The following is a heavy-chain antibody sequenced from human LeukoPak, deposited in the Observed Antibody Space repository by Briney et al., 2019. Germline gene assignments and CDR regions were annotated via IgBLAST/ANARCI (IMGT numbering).Heavy chain of an antibody. Sequence: GGSLRLSCAASGFTFSDHYMIWLRQAPGKGLESISYISHNGDTEYYADSVKGRLSISRDNAKSSLYLEMNSLRVEDTAVYYCAKDPGVVPAHYFDYWGQGTLVTVSS. CDR1: GFTFSDHY. J-gene: IGHJ4*02. CDR2: ISHNGDTE. V-gene: IGHV3-11*01. D-gene: IGHD2-2*01. CDR3: AKDPGVVPAHYFDY.